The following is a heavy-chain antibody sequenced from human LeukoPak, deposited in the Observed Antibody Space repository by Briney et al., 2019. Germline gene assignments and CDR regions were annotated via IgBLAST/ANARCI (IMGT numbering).Heavy chain of an antibody. D-gene: IGHD3-3*01. CDR1: EFTFSTYW. CDR3: ARRAANYDFWSGYNV. J-gene: IGHJ6*04. V-gene: IGHV3-7*01. Sequence: GGSLRLSCAAPEFTFSTYWMSWVRQAPGKGLEWVASIKQDGSEKYYVDSVKGRFTISRDNAKNSVYLQMNSLRAEDMAVYYCARRAANYDFWSGYNVWGKGTTVTVSS. CDR2: IKQDGSEK.